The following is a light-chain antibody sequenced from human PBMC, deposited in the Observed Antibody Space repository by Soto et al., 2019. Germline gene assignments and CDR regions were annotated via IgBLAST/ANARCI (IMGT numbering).Light chain of an antibody. CDR2: DIF. CDR3: HQYNNWPLT. V-gene: IGKV3D-15*01. J-gene: IGKJ4*01. Sequence: EIVMTQSPATLSVXPXXXXXPXXRASQSVGSDLAWYQQKPGQAPRLVIYDIFTRATGVPTRISGSGSGTEFTLTISSLQSEDFAVYYCHQYNNWPLTFGGGTKVDIK. CDR1: QSVGSD.